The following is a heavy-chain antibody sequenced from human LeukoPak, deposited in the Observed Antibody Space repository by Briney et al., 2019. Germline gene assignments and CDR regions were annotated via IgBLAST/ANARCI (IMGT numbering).Heavy chain of an antibody. CDR1: GFTFNSYA. J-gene: IGHJ4*02. D-gene: IGHD3-10*01. CDR2: IGGSGGGI. V-gene: IGHV3-23*01. CDR3: AKWLSGSYYSSFDY. Sequence: GGSLRLSCAASGFTFNSYAMSWVRQAPGKGLEWVSTIGGSGGGIYYAESVKGRFTISRDNSKNTLYLRMNSLRAEDTAVYYCAKWLSGSYYSSFDYWGQGTLVTVFS.